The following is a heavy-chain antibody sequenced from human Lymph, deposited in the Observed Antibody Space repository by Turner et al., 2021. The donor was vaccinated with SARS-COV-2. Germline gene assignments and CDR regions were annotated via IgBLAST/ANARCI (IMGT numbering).Heavy chain of an antibody. V-gene: IGHV4-59*01. J-gene: IGHJ4*02. CDR2: IYYSGST. Sequence: QVQLKESGPGLVKRSETLSLTCTDPGGSISSYYWSWIRQPPGKGLEWIGYIYYSGSTNYNPSLKSRVTISVDTSKNQYSLKLTAVTAAYTAVYYCARGFDYWGQGTLVTVSP. CDR3: ARGFDY. CDR1: GGSISSYY.